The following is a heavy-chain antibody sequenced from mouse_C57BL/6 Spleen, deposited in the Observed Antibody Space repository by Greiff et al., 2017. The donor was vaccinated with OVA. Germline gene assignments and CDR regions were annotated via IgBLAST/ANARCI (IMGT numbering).Heavy chain of an antibody. J-gene: IGHJ3*01. Sequence: QVQLHHSCSSPANLRASVKLSCKASGYTFTSYWMHWVKQRPGQGLEWIGYINPSSGYTKYNQKFKDKSTLTADKSSSTAYMQLSSLTYEDSAVYYCARPYGYDRAWFAYWGQGTLVTVSA. CDR1: GYTFTSYW. CDR2: INPSSGYT. CDR3: ARPYGYDRAWFAY. V-gene: IGHV1-7*01. D-gene: IGHD2-2*01.